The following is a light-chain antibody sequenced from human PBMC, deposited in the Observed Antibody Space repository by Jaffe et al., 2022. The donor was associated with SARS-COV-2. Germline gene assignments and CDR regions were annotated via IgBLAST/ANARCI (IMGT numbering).Light chain of an antibody. V-gene: IGLV1-47*01. CDR3: AAWDDSLNGWV. J-gene: IGLJ3*02. Sequence: QSVLTQLPSASGTPGQRVTISCSGSSSNIGSNYINWYQQFPGAAPRLLIHRDNERPSGIPARFSASKSGTSASLAISGLRSEDEAHYFCAAWDDSLNGWVFGGGTKLTVL. CDR2: RDN. CDR1: SSNIGSNY.